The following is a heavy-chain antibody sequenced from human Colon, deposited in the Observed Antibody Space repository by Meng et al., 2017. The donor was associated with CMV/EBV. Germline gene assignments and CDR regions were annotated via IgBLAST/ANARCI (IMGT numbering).Heavy chain of an antibody. Sequence: GSLRLSCTVSGDSITSSGYYWGWIRQPPGKGLELIGMRFYSGSTSYKPSLKSRVTISVDTSKSQISLKLSSVTAADTAVYYCSRGNCSSNSCYTATGMDVWGQGTTVTVSS. CDR1: GDSITSSGYY. V-gene: IGHV4-39*07. D-gene: IGHD2-2*02. CDR3: SRGNCSSNSCYTATGMDV. J-gene: IGHJ6*02. CDR2: RFYSGST.